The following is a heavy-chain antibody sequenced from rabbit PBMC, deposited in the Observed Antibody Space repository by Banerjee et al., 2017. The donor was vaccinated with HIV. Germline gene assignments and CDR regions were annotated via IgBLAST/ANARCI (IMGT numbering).Heavy chain of an antibody. Sequence: QSLEESGGDLVKPGASLTLTCTASGFTLSSYWICWVRQAPGKGLEWIACIYAGSSGSTYYASWAKGRFTVSKTSSTTVTLQMTSLTAADTATYFCAREAEYDSWDLWGPGTLVTVS. J-gene: IGHJ4*01. D-gene: IGHD4-2*01. V-gene: IGHV1S40*01. CDR3: AREAEYDSWDL. CDR1: GFTLSSYW. CDR2: IYAGSSGST.